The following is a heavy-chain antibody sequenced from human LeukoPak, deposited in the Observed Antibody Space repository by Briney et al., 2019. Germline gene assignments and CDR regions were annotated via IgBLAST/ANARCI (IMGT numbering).Heavy chain of an antibody. D-gene: IGHD3-10*01. CDR2: IRYDGSNK. CDR1: GFTFSSYG. Sequence: GGSLRLSCAASGFTFSSYGMHWVRQAPGKGLEWVAFIRYDGSNKYYADSVKGRFTISRDNSKNTLYLQMNSLRAEDTAVYYCASWVGVIKYYFDCWGQGTLVTVSS. CDR3: ASWVGVIKYYFDC. J-gene: IGHJ4*02. V-gene: IGHV3-30*02.